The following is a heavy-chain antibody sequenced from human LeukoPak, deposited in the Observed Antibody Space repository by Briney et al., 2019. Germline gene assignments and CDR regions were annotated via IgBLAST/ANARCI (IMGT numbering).Heavy chain of an antibody. CDR3: AKARGFLGRLADY. CDR1: GFTFSNYA. J-gene: IGHJ4*02. Sequence: GGSLRPSCAASGFTFSNYAMSWVRQAPGKGLEWVSGISGAGSGTYYADSVKGRFTISRDNSKSTLYLQMNSLGAEDTAVYYCAKARGFLGRLADYWGQGTLVTVSS. CDR2: ISGAGSGT. D-gene: IGHD3-3*01. V-gene: IGHV3-23*01.